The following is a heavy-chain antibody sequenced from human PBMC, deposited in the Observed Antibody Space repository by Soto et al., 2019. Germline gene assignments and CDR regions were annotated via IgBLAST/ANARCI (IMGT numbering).Heavy chain of an antibody. CDR1: GYTFTIYG. Sequence: QVRLVQSGAEVKKPGASVKVSCKASGYTFTIYGISWVRQAHGQGLEWMGWISGYNGNTDYAQNLQDRVTLTTDAATCSVYMELRSLRSDDTSVYYCARVAYYDSSGYFGYWGQGTLITVSS. V-gene: IGHV1-18*04. CDR3: ARVAYYDSSGYFGY. D-gene: IGHD3-22*01. J-gene: IGHJ4*02. CDR2: ISGYNGNT.